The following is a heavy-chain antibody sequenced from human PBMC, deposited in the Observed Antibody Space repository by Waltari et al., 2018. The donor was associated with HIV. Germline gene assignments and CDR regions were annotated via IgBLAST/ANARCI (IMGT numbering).Heavy chain of an antibody. CDR2: FDPEDGET. J-gene: IGHJ6*02. CDR1: GYTLTDLS. Sequence: QVQLVQSGAEVKKPGASVKVSCQVSGYTLTDLSMHWVRQAPGKGLEWMGGFDPEDGETIYATKFQGRVTMTEDTSTNTAYMELSSLSSEDTAVYYCATGELLAAQGPSICMDVWGQGTTVTVSS. D-gene: IGHD6-13*01. V-gene: IGHV1-24*01. CDR3: ATGELLAAQGPSICMDV.